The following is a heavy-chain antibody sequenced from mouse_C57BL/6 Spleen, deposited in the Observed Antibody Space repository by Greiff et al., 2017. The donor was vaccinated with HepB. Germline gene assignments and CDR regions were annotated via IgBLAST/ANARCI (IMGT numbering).Heavy chain of an antibody. CDR1: GYAFSSSW. V-gene: IGHV1-82*01. CDR2: IYPGDGDT. J-gene: IGHJ2*01. D-gene: IGHD1-1*01. CDR3: ARSGGRTPYFDY. Sequence: VKLVESGPELVKPGASVKISCKASGYAFSSSWMNWVKQRPGKGLEWIGRIYPGDGDTNYNGKFKGKATLTADKSSSTAYMQLSSLTSEDSAVYFCARSGGRTPYFDYWGQGTTLTVSS.